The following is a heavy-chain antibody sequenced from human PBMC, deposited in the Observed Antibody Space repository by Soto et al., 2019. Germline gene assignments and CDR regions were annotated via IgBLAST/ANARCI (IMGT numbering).Heavy chain of an antibody. V-gene: IGHV4-31*03. CDR3: ARGPSTSYDFYRHYYMDV. Sequence: SEIISLRCTVSGGNIRSVGYYWSWINQHPGKGLEWIGYIYHSGSTYYNPSLKSRVTISVDTSKNQFSLKLSSVTAADTAVYYCARGPSTSYDFYRHYYMDVWGKGTTVTVTS. CDR1: GGNIRSVGYY. D-gene: IGHD3-3*01. J-gene: IGHJ6*03. CDR2: IYHSGST.